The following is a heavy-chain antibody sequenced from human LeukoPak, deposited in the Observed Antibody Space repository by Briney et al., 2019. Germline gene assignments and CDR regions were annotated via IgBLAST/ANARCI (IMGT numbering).Heavy chain of an antibody. J-gene: IGHJ4*02. CDR2: ISGSSSYI. V-gene: IGHV3-21*01. Sequence: GGSLRLSCAASGFTFSSYSMNWVRQAPGKGLEWVSSISGSSSYIYYADSVKGRFTISRDNAKNSLYLQMNSLRAEDTAVYYCARPMPYYYDSSGYYLGYWGQGTLVTVSS. CDR1: GFTFSSYS. CDR3: ARPMPYYYDSSGYYLGY. D-gene: IGHD3-22*01.